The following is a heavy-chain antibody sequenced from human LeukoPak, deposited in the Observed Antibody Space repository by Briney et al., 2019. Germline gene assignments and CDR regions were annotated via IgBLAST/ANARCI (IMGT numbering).Heavy chain of an antibody. D-gene: IGHD2-15*01. CDR2: IDPSDSYT. CDR1: GYSFTSYW. V-gene: IGHV5-10-1*01. Sequence: GESLKISCKGSGYSFTSYWISWVRQMPGKGLEWMGRIDPSDSYTNYSPSCQGHVTISADKSISTAYLQWSSLKASDTAMYYCARQDLGQYCSGGSCYMDYWGQGTLVTVSS. CDR3: ARQDLGQYCSGGSCYMDY. J-gene: IGHJ4*02.